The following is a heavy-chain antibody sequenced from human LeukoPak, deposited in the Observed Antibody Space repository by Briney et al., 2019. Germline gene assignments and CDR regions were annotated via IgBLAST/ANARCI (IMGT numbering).Heavy chain of an antibody. CDR2: IFNSGST. V-gene: IGHV4-59*01. Sequence: SETLSLTCTVSAGSIRSYYWSWIRQPPGKGLELIGYIFNSGSTNYNPSLKSRVTMSLDTSKSQFSLRLNSVTAADTAVYYCPKIVGLPATMAYFDYWGQGILITVSS. J-gene: IGHJ4*02. CDR1: AGSIRSYY. CDR3: PKIVGLPATMAYFDY. D-gene: IGHD2-2*01.